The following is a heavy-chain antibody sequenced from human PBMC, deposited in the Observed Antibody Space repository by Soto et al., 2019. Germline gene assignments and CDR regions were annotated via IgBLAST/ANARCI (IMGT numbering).Heavy chain of an antibody. CDR1: GFSLTTRGVG. J-gene: IGHJ5*02. V-gene: IGHV2-5*02. CDR3: AQRTTPVTWWCDP. Sequence: QITLKESGPTLVKPTQTLTLTCTFSGFSLTTRGVGVGWIRQPPGKALEWLALIYWDDDKRYSPSLKSRLTITADASKSQVVPTLASMYTAEKATYFCAQRTTPVTWWCDPWGQGTLVTVSS. D-gene: IGHD4-17*01. CDR2: IYWDDDK.